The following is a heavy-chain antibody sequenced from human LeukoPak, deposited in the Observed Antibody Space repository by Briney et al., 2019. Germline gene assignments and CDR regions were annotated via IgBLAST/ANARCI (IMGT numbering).Heavy chain of an antibody. Sequence: SQTLSLTCAISGDSVSSNSAAWNWIRQSPSRGLEWLGRTYYRSKWYNDYAVSVKSRITINPDTSKNQFSLQLNSVTPEDTAVYYCARSSYSYGNYYYYYGMDVWGLGTTVTVSS. J-gene: IGHJ6*02. D-gene: IGHD5-18*01. CDR1: GDSVSSNSAA. CDR2: TYYRSKWYN. V-gene: IGHV6-1*01. CDR3: ARSSYSYGNYYYYYGMDV.